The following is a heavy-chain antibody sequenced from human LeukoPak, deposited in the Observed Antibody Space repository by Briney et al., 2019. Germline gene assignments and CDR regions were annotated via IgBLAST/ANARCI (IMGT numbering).Heavy chain of an antibody. Sequence: GGSLRLSCAASGFTFSSYAMSWVRQAPGKGLEWVSAIGGSGGSTYYADSVKGRFTISRDNSKNTLYLQMNSLRAEDTAVYYCAKVRRDIVVVPAVRYYYYGMDVWGQGTTVTVSS. D-gene: IGHD2-2*01. CDR3: AKVRRDIVVVPAVRYYYYGMDV. V-gene: IGHV3-23*01. CDR1: GFTFSSYA. J-gene: IGHJ6*02. CDR2: IGGSGGST.